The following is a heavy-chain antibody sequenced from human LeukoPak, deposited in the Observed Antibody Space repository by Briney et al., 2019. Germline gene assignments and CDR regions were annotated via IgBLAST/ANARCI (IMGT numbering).Heavy chain of an antibody. Sequence: PGGSLRLSCAASGFTFSDYYMSWIRQAPGKGLEWVSYISSSSSYTNYADSVKGRFTISRDNAKNSLYLQMNSLRAEDTAVYYCARDYGDYGDYFDYWGQGTLVTVSS. D-gene: IGHD4-17*01. J-gene: IGHJ4*02. CDR2: ISSSSSYT. V-gene: IGHV3-11*05. CDR3: ARDYGDYGDYFDY. CDR1: GFTFSDYY.